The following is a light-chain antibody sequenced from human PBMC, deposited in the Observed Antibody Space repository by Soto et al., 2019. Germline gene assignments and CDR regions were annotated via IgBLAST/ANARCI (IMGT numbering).Light chain of an antibody. CDR3: QQYYKWPLT. V-gene: IGKV3-15*01. J-gene: IGKJ4*01. CDR2: DAS. CDR1: QSVSSSY. Sequence: EIVLTQSPGTLSFSPGERSTLSCRSSQSVSSSYLAWYQQKPGQAPRLLIYDASTRATGIPARLSGSGSGTEFTLTISSLESQDFAVYYCQQYYKWPLTFGGGTKVDIK.